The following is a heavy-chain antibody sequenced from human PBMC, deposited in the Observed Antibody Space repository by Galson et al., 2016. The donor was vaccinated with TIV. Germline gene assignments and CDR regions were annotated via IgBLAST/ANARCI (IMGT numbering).Heavy chain of an antibody. V-gene: IGHV1-69-2*01. D-gene: IGHD3-10*01. CDR3: ASMIRGFRPY. Sequence: VKVSCKASGYTFIDYFIHWVQQAPGKGLEWMGNIDPEDGDTIYAEKFQGRVPISADTSTNTAYLELSSLRYEETAFYYCASMIRGFRPYSGQGALVTVSS. CDR1: GYTFIDYF. CDR2: IDPEDGDT. J-gene: IGHJ4*02.